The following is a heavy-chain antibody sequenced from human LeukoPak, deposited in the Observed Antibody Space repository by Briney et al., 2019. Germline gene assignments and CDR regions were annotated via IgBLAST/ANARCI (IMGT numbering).Heavy chain of an antibody. CDR2: ISSSSSYI. Sequence: GGSLRLSCEASGFTFSSYSMNWVRQAPGKGLEWVSSISSSSSYIYYADSVKGRFTISRDNAKNSLYLQMNSLRAEDTAVYYCARSRKITMVRGALDYWGQGTLVTVSS. CDR3: ARSRKITMVRGALDY. CDR1: GFTFSSYS. J-gene: IGHJ4*02. D-gene: IGHD3-10*01. V-gene: IGHV3-21*01.